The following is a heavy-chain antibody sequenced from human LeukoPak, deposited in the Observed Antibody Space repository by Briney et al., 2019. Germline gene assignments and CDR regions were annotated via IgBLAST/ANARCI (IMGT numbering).Heavy chain of an antibody. J-gene: IGHJ4*02. CDR2: IYYSGST. D-gene: IGHD2-8*01. Sequence: SETLSPTCSVSGGSFSSTSYYWGWVRQPPGKGLEWIGSIYYSGSTYFNPSLKSRVTISVDTSKNQFSLKLSSVTAADTAVYYCSRENGAFSPFGYWGQGTLVTVPS. CDR1: GGSFSSTSYY. CDR3: SRENGAFSPFGY. V-gene: IGHV4-39*02.